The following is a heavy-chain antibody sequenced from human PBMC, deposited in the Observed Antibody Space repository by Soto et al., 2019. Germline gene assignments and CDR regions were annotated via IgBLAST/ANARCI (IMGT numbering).Heavy chain of an antibody. D-gene: IGHD3-22*01. V-gene: IGHV3-23*01. J-gene: IGHJ4*03. Sequence: DVQLLESGGDLVEPGGSLRLSCEASGFSFIDVAMTWVRQAPGKGLAWVSSLSDSGRTTYVPDSVKGRFTIYRDNSKNMVCLQMKSLRAEDTAVYYCAKDDTSSGSFDYWGQGTLVTVSS. CDR2: LSDSGRTT. CDR3: AKDDTSSGSFDY. CDR1: GFSFIDVA.